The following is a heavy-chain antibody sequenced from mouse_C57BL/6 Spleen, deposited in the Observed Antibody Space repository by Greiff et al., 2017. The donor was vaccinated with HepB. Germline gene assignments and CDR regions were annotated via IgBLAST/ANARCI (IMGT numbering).Heavy chain of an antibody. J-gene: IGHJ2*01. CDR2: IYPGDGDT. V-gene: IGHV1-82*01. CDR3: ASVQLGVDY. D-gene: IGHD4-1*02. Sequence: VKLVESGPELVKPGASVKISCKASGYAFSSSWMNWVKQRPGKGLEWIGRIYPGDGDTNYNGKFKGKATLAADKSTSTAYMQLSSLTSEDSAVYVCASVQLGVDYWGQGTTLTVSS. CDR1: GYAFSSSW.